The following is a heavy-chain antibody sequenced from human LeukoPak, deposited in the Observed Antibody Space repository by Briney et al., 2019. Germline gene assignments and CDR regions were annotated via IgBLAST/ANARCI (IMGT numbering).Heavy chain of an antibody. V-gene: IGHV3-11*04. Sequence: GGSLRLSCAASGFTFSDYYMSWIRQAPGKGLEWVSYISSSGSTIYYADSVKGRFTISRDNAKNSLYLQMNSLRAEDTAVYYCARDRNYYDSSGYHRVNYWGQGTLVTVSS. D-gene: IGHD3-22*01. J-gene: IGHJ4*02. CDR2: ISSSGSTI. CDR1: GFTFSDYY. CDR3: ARDRNYYDSSGYHRVNY.